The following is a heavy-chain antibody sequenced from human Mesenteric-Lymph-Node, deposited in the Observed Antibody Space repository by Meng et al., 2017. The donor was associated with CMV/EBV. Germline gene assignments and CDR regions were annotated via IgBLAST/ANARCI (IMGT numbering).Heavy chain of an antibody. CDR3: ARTPPRRYCSSTSCYKWDWFDP. V-gene: IGHV4-39*07. D-gene: IGHD2-2*02. J-gene: IGHJ5*02. Sequence: SETLSLTCTVSGGSISSSSYYWGWIRQPPGKGLEWIGSIYYSGSTYHNPSLKSRVTISVDTSKNQFSLKLSSVTAADTAVYYCARTPPRRYCSSTSCYKWDWFDPWGQGTLVTVSS. CDR2: IYYSGST. CDR1: GGSISSSSYY.